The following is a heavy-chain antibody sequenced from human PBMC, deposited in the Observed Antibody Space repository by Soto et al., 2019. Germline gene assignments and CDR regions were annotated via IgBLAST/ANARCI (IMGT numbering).Heavy chain of an antibody. Sequence: ASVKVSCKASGYTFTSYGISWVRQAPGQGLEWMGWISAYNGNTNYAQKLQGRVAMTTDTSTSTAYMELRSLRSDDTAVYYCARDMRYGYYFDFWGQGTLVTVSS. V-gene: IGHV1-18*01. CDR1: GYTFTSYG. D-gene: IGHD5-18*01. CDR2: ISAYNGNT. J-gene: IGHJ4*02. CDR3: ARDMRYGYYFDF.